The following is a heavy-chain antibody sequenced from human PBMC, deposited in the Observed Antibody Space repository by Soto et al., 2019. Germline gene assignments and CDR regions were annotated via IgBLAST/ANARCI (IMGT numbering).Heavy chain of an antibody. CDR2: IKPGTSDI. V-gene: IGHV5-51*01. Sequence: PGESLKISCKGVGYKFGSAWIGWVRQMPGKGLEWMGIIKPGTSDIRYSPSCRGHVTISADEAVSTAYLQWSSLKASDTAMYYCARQDSYYYYGMDVWGQGTTVTVSS. J-gene: IGHJ6*02. CDR1: GYKFGSAW. D-gene: IGHD2-15*01. CDR3: ARQDSYYYYGMDV.